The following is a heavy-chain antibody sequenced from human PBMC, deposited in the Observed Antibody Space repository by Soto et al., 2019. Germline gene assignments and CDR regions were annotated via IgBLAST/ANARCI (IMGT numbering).Heavy chain of an antibody. J-gene: IGHJ4*02. V-gene: IGHV3-30*18. CDR1: GFTFRTYG. CDR3: AKDLCGGDCYRFHF. Sequence: QVQLVESGGGVVQPGRSLRLSCAASGFTFRTYGMHWVRQAPGKGLEWVSFISHDGSEKYYEDSVKGRFTISRDNSKNTLYQQMNSLRPDDTAVYYCAKDLCGGDCYRFHFWGQGTLVTVSS. D-gene: IGHD2-21*02. CDR2: ISHDGSEK.